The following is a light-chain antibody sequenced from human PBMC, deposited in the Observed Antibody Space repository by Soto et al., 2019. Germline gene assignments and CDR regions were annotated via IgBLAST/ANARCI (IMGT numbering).Light chain of an antibody. J-gene: IGLJ1*01. CDR2: EGS. CDR1: SSDVGSYNL. V-gene: IGLV2-23*03. CDR3: CSYAGSSTFEV. Sequence: QSVLTQPASVSGSPGQSITISCTGTSSDVGSYNLVSWYQQHPGKAPKLMIYEGSKRPSGVSNRFSGSKSGNTASLTISGLQAEDEAGYYCCSYAGSSTFEVFGTGTKLTVL.